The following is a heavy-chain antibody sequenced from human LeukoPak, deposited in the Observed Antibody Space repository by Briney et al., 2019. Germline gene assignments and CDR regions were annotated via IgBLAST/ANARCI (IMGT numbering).Heavy chain of an antibody. CDR2: INHSGST. V-gene: IGHV4-34*01. CDR3: ARGRLAKVYYYYYYMDV. CDR1: GGSFSGYY. J-gene: IGHJ6*03. Sequence: SETLSLTCAVYGGSFSGYYWSWIRQPPGKGLEWIGEINHSGSTNYNTSLKSRVTISVDTSKNQFSLKLSSVTAADTAVYYCARGRLAKVYYYYYYMDVWGKGTTVTVSS.